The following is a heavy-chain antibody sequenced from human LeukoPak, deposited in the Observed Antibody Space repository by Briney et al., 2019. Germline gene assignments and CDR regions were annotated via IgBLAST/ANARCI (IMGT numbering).Heavy chain of an antibody. CDR1: GFTFSSYG. Sequence: GGSLRLSCAASGFTFSSYGMHWVRQAPGKGLEWVAFIRYDGSNKYYADSVKGRFTISRDNSKNTLYLQMNSLRAEDTAVYYCAKDARTGYSSSWYVPHYYYYMDVWGEGTTVTISS. CDR3: AKDARTGYSSSWYVPHYYYYMDV. V-gene: IGHV3-30*02. CDR2: IRYDGSNK. D-gene: IGHD6-13*01. J-gene: IGHJ6*03.